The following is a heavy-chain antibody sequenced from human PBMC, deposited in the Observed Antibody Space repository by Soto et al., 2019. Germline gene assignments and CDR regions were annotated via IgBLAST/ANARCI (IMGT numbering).Heavy chain of an antibody. V-gene: IGHV5-10-1*01. Sequence: PGESLKISCKGSGYSFTSYWISWVRQMPGKGLELMGRIDPSDSYTIYSTSFQGDVTISANNSVSTAYQQWSSMKAAEAAMYYCAGSVYGGYGGGDAFDIWGQGTTVTVSS. J-gene: IGHJ3*02. CDR2: IDPSDSYT. CDR1: GYSFTSYW. D-gene: IGHD5-12*01. CDR3: AGSVYGGYGGGDAFDI.